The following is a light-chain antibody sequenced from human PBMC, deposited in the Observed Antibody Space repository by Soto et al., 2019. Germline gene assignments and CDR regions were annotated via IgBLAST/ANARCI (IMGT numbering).Light chain of an antibody. CDR3: DQYCSSPPVT. V-gene: IGKV3-20*01. CDR1: QSVSSTY. CDR2: GAS. Sequence: ENVLTQSPGTLSLSPGERATLSCRASQSVSSTYLAWYQQKPGQTPRLLIYGASSRATGIPDRFSGRGSGTDFNLTISRLEPDDVALYDCDQYCSSPPVTFGQGTRLEIK. J-gene: IGKJ5*01.